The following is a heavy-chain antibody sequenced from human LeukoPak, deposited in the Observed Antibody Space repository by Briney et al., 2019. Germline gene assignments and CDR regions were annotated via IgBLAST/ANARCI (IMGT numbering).Heavy chain of an antibody. V-gene: IGHV1-8*01. CDR3: ARSRSLAYCGGDCYFDFDY. CDR2: MNPNSGNT. J-gene: IGHJ4*02. CDR1: GYTFTSYD. Sequence: ASVKVSCRASGYTFTSYDINWVPQATGQGLECMGWMNPNSGNTGYAQKFQGRVTMTRNTSISTAYMELSSLRSEDTAVYYCARSRSLAYCGGDCYFDFDYWGQGTLVTVSS. D-gene: IGHD2-21*02.